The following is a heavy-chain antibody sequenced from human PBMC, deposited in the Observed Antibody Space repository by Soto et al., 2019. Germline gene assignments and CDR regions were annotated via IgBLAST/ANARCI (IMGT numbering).Heavy chain of an antibody. CDR2: IKQDGTEK. D-gene: IGHD3-10*01. CDR3: ATRPQNTYYYGVFDW. J-gene: IGHJ4*02. CDR1: GLTFSNLR. V-gene: IGHV3-7*01. Sequence: LRLSSVVSGLTFSNLRMSWGRQAPGKGLEWVANIKQDGTEKNYVDSVKGRFTISRDNAKESLYLQMNSLRVEDTAVYYCATRPQNTYYYGVFDWWGPGTLVTVSS.